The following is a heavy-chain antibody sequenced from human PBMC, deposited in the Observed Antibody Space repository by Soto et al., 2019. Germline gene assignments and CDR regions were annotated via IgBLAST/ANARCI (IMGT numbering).Heavy chain of an antibody. CDR1: GYTFSNFG. V-gene: IGHV1-18*01. J-gene: IGHJ4*02. CDR2: ISPSNGQT. D-gene: IGHD3-3*01. CDR3: ARVIMIFGVANLGSYFDY. Sequence: ASVKVSCKASGYTFSNFGLNWVRQAPGQGLEWMGWISPSNGQTIYAQNFHGRVTMTTDTSTATAHMELRSLISDDTAVYYCARVIMIFGVANLGSYFDYWGQGTRVTVSS.